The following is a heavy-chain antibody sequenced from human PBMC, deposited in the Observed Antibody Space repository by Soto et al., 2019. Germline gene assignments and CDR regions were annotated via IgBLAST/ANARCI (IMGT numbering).Heavy chain of an antibody. CDR1: GFTFSSYS. D-gene: IGHD3-22*01. J-gene: IGHJ6*02. CDR3: ARVVGEYYYDSSGPGHYGMDV. Sequence: GGSLRLSCAASGFTFSSYSMNWVRQAPGKGLEWVSSISSSSSYIYYADSVKGRFTISRDNAKNSLYLQMNSLRAEDTAVYYCARVVGEYYYDSSGPGHYGMDVWGQGTTVTVSS. CDR2: ISSSSSYI. V-gene: IGHV3-21*01.